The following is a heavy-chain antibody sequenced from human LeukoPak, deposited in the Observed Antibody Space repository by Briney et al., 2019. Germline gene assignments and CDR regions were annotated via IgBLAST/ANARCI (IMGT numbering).Heavy chain of an antibody. CDR3: GKLGCNGTRCYANY. J-gene: IGHJ4*02. CDR1: GYTFSDYA. V-gene: IGHV3-23*01. D-gene: IGHD2-2*01. Sequence: GGSLRLSCTASGYTFSDYAMSCVRQAPGKGLEWVSVISGSGGDTYYADSVKGRFTISRDNSKNTLYLQMNSLRVEDTAVHHCGKLGCNGTRCYANYWGQGTLVTVSS. CDR2: ISGSGGDT.